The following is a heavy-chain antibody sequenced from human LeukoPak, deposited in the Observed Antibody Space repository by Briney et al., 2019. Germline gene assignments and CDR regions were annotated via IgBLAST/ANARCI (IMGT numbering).Heavy chain of an antibody. CDR2: IYYSGST. V-gene: IGHV4-59*01. CDR3: ARARYSSGWPYYYYGMDV. D-gene: IGHD6-19*01. J-gene: IGHJ6*02. CDR1: GGSISSYY. Sequence: PSATLSHTCTVSGGSISSYYWSWIRQPPGKGLEWIGYIYYSGSTNYNPSLKSRVTISVDTSKNQFSLKLSSVTAADTAVYYCARARYSSGWPYYYYGMDVWGQGTTVTVSS.